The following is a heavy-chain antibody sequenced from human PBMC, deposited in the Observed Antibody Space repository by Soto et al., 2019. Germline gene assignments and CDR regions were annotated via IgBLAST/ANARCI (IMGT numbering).Heavy chain of an antibody. CDR2: IYYSGST. V-gene: IGHV4-59*01. J-gene: IGHJ6*02. CDR1: CGSISSYY. D-gene: IGHD2-2*01. CDR3: ARASTQEPYYYYYYGMDV. Sequence: SETLSLTCTVSCGSISSYYWSWIRQPPGKGLEWIGYIYYSGSTNYNPSLKSRVTISVDTSKNQFSLKLSSVTAADTAVYYCARASTQEPYYYYYYGMDVWGQGTTVTVSS.